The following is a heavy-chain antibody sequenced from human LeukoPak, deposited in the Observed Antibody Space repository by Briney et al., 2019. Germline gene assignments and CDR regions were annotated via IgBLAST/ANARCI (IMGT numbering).Heavy chain of an antibody. CDR1: GFTFSSYG. CDR2: IRYDGSNK. J-gene: IGHJ3*02. Sequence: PGGSLRLSCAASGFTFSSYGMHWVRQAPGKGLEWVAFIRYDGSNKYYADSVKGRFTISRDNSKNTLYLQMNSLRAEDAAVYYCARNPRRYDRGPAFDIWGQGTMVTVSS. V-gene: IGHV3-30*02. D-gene: IGHD3-22*01. CDR3: ARNPRRYDRGPAFDI.